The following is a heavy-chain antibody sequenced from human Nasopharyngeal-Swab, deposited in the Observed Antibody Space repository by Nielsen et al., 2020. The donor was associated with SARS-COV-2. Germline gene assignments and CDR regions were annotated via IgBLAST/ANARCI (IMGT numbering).Heavy chain of an antibody. Sequence: GESLKISCAASGFTFDDYGMSWVRQAPGKGLEWVSGINWNGGSTGYADSVKGRFTISRDNAKNSLYLQMNSLRAEDTALYHCARAPLGAAFDIWGQGKMVTVSS. J-gene: IGHJ3*02. CDR3: ARAPLGAAFDI. CDR2: INWNGGST. V-gene: IGHV3-20*01. CDR1: GFTFDDYG.